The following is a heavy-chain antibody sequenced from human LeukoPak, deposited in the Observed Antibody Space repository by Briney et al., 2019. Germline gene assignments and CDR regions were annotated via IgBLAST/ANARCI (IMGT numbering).Heavy chain of an antibody. CDR1: GFTFSSYW. Sequence: GGSLRLSCAASGFTFSSYWTSWVRQAPGKGLEWVANIKQDGSEKYYVDSVKGRFTISRDNARNSLYLQMNSLRAEDTAVYYCARAHQGGTYYEMISYWGQGTLVTVSS. CDR3: ARAHQGGTYYEMISY. D-gene: IGHD1-26*01. V-gene: IGHV3-7*01. J-gene: IGHJ4*02. CDR2: IKQDGSEK.